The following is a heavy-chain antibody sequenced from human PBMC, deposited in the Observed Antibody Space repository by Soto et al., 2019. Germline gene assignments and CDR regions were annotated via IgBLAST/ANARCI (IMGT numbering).Heavy chain of an antibody. J-gene: IGHJ6*02. CDR3: ARRGYSSSWYYYYYYGMDV. V-gene: IGHV1-8*01. Sequence: QVQLVQSGAEVKKPGASVKVSCKASGYTFTSYDINWVRQATGQGLEWMGWMNTNSGNTGYAQKFQGRVTKTRNTSISTAYMELSSLRSEDTAVYYCARRGYSSSWYYYYYYGMDVWGQGTTVTVSS. CDR1: GYTFTSYD. D-gene: IGHD6-13*01. CDR2: MNTNSGNT.